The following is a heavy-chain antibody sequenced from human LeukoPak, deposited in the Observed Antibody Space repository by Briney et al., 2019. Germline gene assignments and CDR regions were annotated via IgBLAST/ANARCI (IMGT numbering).Heavy chain of an antibody. CDR1: GFTFSSYA. J-gene: IGHJ4*02. CDR2: ISYDGSNK. CDR3: ARDPLYDSNGYYEYYFDY. Sequence: GGSLRLSCAASGFTFSSYAMHWVRQAPGKGLEWVAVISYDGSNKYYADSVKGRFTISRDNSKNTLYLQMNSLRAEDTSVYYCARDPLYDSNGYYEYYFDYWGQGTLVTVSS. V-gene: IGHV3-30-3*01. D-gene: IGHD3-22*01.